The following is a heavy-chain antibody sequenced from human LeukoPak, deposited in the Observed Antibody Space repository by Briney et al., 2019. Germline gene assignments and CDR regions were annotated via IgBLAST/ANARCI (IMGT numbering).Heavy chain of an antibody. CDR1: GFTMSHYG. D-gene: IGHD3/OR15-3a*01. CDR2: IRSAVETT. Sequence: LSGGSLRLSCAASGFTMSHYGVSWVRQAPGKGLEWIPGIRSAVETTHYADSVKGRFIISRDNSKNALSLQLNSLRPEDTALYYCAKHFCTGLDCSLFDSWGQGTLVTVSS. V-gene: IGHV3-23*01. J-gene: IGHJ4*02. CDR3: AKHFCTGLDCSLFDS.